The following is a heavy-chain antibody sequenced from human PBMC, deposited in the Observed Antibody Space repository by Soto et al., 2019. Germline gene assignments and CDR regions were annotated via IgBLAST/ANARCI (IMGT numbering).Heavy chain of an antibody. J-gene: IGHJ4*02. CDR2: ISAYTGNT. CDR1: VYTFTSYD. V-gene: IGHV1-18*04. CDR3: AKSFFYDSSGYPTLFDY. D-gene: IGHD3-22*01. Sequence: ASVKVSCKASVYTFTSYDINWVRQAPGQGLEWMGWISAYTGNTNYAQKLQGRVTMTTDTSTSTAYMELRSLRSDDTAVYYCAKSFFYDSSGYPTLFDYWGQGTLVTVSS.